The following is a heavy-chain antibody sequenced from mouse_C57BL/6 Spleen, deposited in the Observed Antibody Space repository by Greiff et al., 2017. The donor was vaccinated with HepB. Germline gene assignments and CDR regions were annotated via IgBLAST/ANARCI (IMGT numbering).Heavy chain of an antibody. D-gene: IGHD1-1*01. CDR2: ISSGGSYT. J-gene: IGHJ2*01. CDR3: ARHDYGSLYYFDY. CDR1: GFTFSSYG. Sequence: EVQVVESGGDLVKPGGSLKLSCAASGFTFSSYGMSWVRQTPDKRLEWVATISSGGSYTYYPDSVKGRFTISRDNAKNTLYLQMSSLKSEDTAMYYCARHDYGSLYYFDYWGQGTTLTVSS. V-gene: IGHV5-6*01.